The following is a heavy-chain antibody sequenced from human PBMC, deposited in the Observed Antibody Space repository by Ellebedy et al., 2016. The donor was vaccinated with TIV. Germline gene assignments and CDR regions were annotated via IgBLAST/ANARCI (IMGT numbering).Heavy chain of an antibody. Sequence: PGGSLRLSCAASGLTLSNYWIHWVRQAPGEGLGWLSRINRNGSSANYADSVKGRFSIPRDNSKNTLYVQMTSLRAEDTDVYSCARGGRDQWLIDYWGQGTLVTVSS. CDR1: GLTLSNYW. D-gene: IGHD6-19*01. V-gene: IGHV3-74*01. CDR2: INRNGSSA. J-gene: IGHJ4*02. CDR3: ARGGRDQWLIDY.